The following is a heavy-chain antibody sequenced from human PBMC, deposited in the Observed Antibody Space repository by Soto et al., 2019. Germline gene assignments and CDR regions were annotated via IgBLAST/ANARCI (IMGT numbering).Heavy chain of an antibody. J-gene: IGHJ5*02. V-gene: IGHV1-69*12. Sequence: QVQLVQSGAEVKEPGSSVNVSCKTSGGTFGNTAVTWVRQVPGQGLEWIGGIVPLFGTANYAQKFRGRVMITADESTSTAYMDLSRLRSDDTAIYYCARDGDPGYSFWSGPLGGGRFDPWGQGTLVTVSS. CDR3: ARDGDPGYSFWSGPLGGGRFDP. D-gene: IGHD3-3*01. CDR2: IVPLFGTA. CDR1: GGTFGNTA.